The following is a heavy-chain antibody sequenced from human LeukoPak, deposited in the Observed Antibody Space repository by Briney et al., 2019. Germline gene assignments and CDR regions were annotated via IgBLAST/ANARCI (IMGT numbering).Heavy chain of an antibody. J-gene: IGHJ4*02. D-gene: IGHD3-10*01. Sequence: TGGSLRLSCAASGFTFSSYGMHWVRQAPGKGLEWVAVTWYDGSNEYYADSVKGRFTIYRDNSKNTLYLQMNSLRAEDTAVYYCARALWFGESTPAGYWGQGTLVTVSS. CDR1: GFTFSSYG. CDR3: ARALWFGESTPAGY. CDR2: TWYDGSNE. V-gene: IGHV3-33*01.